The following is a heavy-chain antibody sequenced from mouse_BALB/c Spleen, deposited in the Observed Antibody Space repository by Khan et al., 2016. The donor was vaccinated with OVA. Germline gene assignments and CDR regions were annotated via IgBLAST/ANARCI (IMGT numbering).Heavy chain of an antibody. Sequence: VQLKESGPGLVKPSQSLSLTCTVTGYSITNGYGWNWIRQFPGNKLEWMGYISYSGSTNYNLSHKSRISITRNTSKNQFFLQLNSVTTEDTATYYCARTARIKYWGQGTTLTVSS. CDR1: GYSITNGYG. D-gene: IGHD1-2*01. V-gene: IGHV3-2*02. J-gene: IGHJ2*01. CDR2: ISYSGST. CDR3: ARTARIKY.